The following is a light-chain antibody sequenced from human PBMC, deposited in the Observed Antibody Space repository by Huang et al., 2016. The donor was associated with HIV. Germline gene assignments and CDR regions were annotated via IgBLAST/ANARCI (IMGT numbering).Light chain of an antibody. Sequence: EIVLTQSPGTLSLSPGERATLSCWASRSVSSFHLAWFQPRPGQAPRLLIYGASSRATGIPHRFSGSGSGTDFTLTISRLEPEDSAVYYCQQYGNSSFTFGGGTTVEIK. CDR2: GAS. CDR3: QQYGNSSFT. J-gene: IGKJ4*01. V-gene: IGKV3-20*01. CDR1: RSVSSFH.